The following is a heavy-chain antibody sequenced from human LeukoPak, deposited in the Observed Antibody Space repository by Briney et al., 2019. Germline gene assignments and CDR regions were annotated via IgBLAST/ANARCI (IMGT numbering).Heavy chain of an antibody. J-gene: IGHJ4*02. CDR1: GYSISRGYY. V-gene: IGHV4-38-2*01. CDR2: IYHSGST. Sequence: SETLSLTCAVSGYSISRGYYWGWIRQPPGKGLEWIGSIYHSGSTYYNPSLKSRVTISVDTSKNQFSLKLSSVTAADTAVYYCYITMIVVVGNYFDYWGQGTLVTVSS. D-gene: IGHD3-22*01. CDR3: YITMIVVVGNYFDY.